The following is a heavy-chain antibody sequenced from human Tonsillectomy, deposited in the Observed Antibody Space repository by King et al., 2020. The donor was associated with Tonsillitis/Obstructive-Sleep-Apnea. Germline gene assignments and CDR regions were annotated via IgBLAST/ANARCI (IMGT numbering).Heavy chain of an antibody. V-gene: IGHV3-53*01. Sequence: VQLVESGGGLIQPGGSLRLSCAASGLTVSSNYMSWVRQAPGKGLEWVSVIYSGGDTYYADSVKGRFTISSDNSKNTLYLQMNSLRAEDTAVYYCARTLIRVFGFVVPSWYFDLWGRGTLVTVSS. J-gene: IGHJ2*01. CDR3: ARTLIRVFGFVVPSWYFDL. CDR1: GLTVSSNY. D-gene: IGHD3-3*01. CDR2: IYSGGDT.